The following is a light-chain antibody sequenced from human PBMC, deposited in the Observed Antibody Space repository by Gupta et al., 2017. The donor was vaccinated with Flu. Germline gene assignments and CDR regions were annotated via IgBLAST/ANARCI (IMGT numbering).Light chain of an antibody. J-gene: IGKJ1*01. Sequence: EVVMTQSPATLSVAPGERATLSCRASQSVNTDLAWYQQKPGQAPRLLVYGASTRATGIPARFSGSGSGTEFSLTISSLQSEDFAVYYCQQDNNRPETFGQGTKVEIK. V-gene: IGKV3-15*01. CDR2: GAS. CDR3: QQDNNRPET. CDR1: QSVNTD.